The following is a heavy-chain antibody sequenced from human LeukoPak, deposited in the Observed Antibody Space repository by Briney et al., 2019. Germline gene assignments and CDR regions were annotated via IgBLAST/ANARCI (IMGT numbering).Heavy chain of an antibody. CDR2: ISSSSSYI. CDR1: GFTFSSYS. CDR3: ARFIAAANNAFDI. Sequence: GGSLRLSCAASGFTFSSYSMNWVRQAPGKGLEWVSSISSSSSYIYYADSVKGRFTISRDNAKNSLYLQMNSLRAEDTAVYYCARFIAAANNAFDIWGQGTMVTVSS. V-gene: IGHV3-21*01. J-gene: IGHJ3*02. D-gene: IGHD6-13*01.